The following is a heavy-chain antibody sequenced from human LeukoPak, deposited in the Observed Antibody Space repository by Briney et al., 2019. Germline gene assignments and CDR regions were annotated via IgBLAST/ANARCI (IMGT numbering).Heavy chain of an antibody. D-gene: IGHD4-17*01. CDR1: GFTFSSYS. J-gene: IGHJ4*02. Sequence: GGSLRLSCAASGFTFSSYSMNWVRQAPGKGLEWVSSISSSSSYIYYADSVKGRFTISRDNAKNSLYLQMNSLRAEDTAVYYCARDRVTTVTRYYFDYWGQGTLVTVSS. CDR3: ARDRVTTVTRYYFDY. CDR2: ISSSSSYI. V-gene: IGHV3-21*04.